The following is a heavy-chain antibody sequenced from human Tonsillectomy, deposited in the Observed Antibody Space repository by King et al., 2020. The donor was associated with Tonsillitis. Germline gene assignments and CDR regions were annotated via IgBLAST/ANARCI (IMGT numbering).Heavy chain of an antibody. CDR1: GGSISSSSYY. CDR3: ASRFCSSTSCYVYYSPYARWFDP. J-gene: IGHJ5*02. Sequence: QLQESGPGLVKPSETLSLTCTVSGGSISSSSYYWGWIRQPPGKGLEWIGSIYYSGSTYYNPSVKSRVTISVDTSKNQFSLKLSSVTAADTAVYYCASRFCSSTSCYVYYSPYARWFDPWGQGTLVTVSS. D-gene: IGHD2-2*01. V-gene: IGHV4-39*07. CDR2: IYYSGST.